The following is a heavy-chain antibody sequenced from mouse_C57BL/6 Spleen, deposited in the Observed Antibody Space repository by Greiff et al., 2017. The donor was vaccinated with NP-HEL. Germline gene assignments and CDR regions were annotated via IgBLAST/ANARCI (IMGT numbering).Heavy chain of an antibody. D-gene: IGHD1-1*01. CDR2: IYPGSGST. CDR1: GYTFTSYW. Sequence: VQLQQPGAELVKPGASVKMSCKASGYTFTSYWITWVKQRPGQGLEWIGNIYPGSGSTNYNEKFKSKATLTVDTSSSTAYMQLSSLTSEDSAVYYCARGGGSTYYYAMDYWGQGTSVTVSS. J-gene: IGHJ4*01. V-gene: IGHV1-55*01. CDR3: ARGGGSTYYYAMDY.